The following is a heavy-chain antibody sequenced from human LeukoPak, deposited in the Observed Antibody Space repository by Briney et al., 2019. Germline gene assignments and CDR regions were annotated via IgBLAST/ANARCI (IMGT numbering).Heavy chain of an antibody. D-gene: IGHD6-19*01. CDR1: GFIASSNY. J-gene: IGHJ4*02. V-gene: IGHV3-53*01. CDR2: IYSGGST. Sequence: PGGSLRLSCTASGFIASSNYMSWVRQAPGKGLEWVSLIYSGGSTYYADSVMGRSTISRDKSNNTLYLQMNSLRAEDTAVYYCASHDRPYSSGWYFDYWGQGTLVTVSS. CDR3: ASHDRPYSSGWYFDY.